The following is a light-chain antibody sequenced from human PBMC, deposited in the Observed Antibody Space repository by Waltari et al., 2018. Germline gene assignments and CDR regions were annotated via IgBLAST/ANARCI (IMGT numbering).Light chain of an antibody. CDR3: QRYNSYPIT. CDR1: QSIGSW. Sequence: DLQVTQSPSPLSSSFGDRVTIPCRASQSIGSWVAWYQQKPGKAPKPLIYEATSLESGVPSRFSASGSGTEFTLTISSLQPDDFATYYCQRYNSYPITFGPGTKVDI. V-gene: IGKV1-5*03. J-gene: IGKJ3*01. CDR2: EAT.